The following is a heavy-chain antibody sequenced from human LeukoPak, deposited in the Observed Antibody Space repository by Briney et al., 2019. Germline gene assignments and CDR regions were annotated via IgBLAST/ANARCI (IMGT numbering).Heavy chain of an antibody. J-gene: IGHJ4*02. CDR1: GFSFRSYG. CDR3: ARDMGLTGYHDY. D-gene: IGHD3-9*01. Sequence: PGRTLRLSCAAYGFSFRSYGMSWVRQAPGKGLEWVSTITGSGGSGVATYYADSVRGRFTISRDNSKNTLYLQMNSLRAEDTAVYYCARDMGLTGYHDYWGQGTLVTVSS. V-gene: IGHV3-23*01. CDR2: ITGSGGSGVAT.